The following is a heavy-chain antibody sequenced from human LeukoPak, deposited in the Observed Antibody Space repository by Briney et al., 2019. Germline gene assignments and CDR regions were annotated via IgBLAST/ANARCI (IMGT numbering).Heavy chain of an antibody. CDR3: TRGGVDY. J-gene: IGHJ4*02. CDR1: GFTFRDYG. CDR2: IKHDGSEK. Sequence: GGSLRLSCAASGFTFRDYGMSWVRQAPGKGLEWVANIKHDGSEKYYVDSVKGRFTISRDNAKNTLYLQMNSLRAEDTAVYYCTRGGVDYWGQGTLVTVSS. V-gene: IGHV3-7*01.